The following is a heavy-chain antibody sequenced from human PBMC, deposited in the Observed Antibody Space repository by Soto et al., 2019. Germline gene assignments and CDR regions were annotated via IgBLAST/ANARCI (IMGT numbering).Heavy chain of an antibody. J-gene: IGHJ6*02. CDR2: THDSGTA. CDR1: GGSIRGSPYY. V-gene: IGHV4-39*01. CDR3: ARHATPHEGYYGMDV. Sequence: SETLSLTCTVSGGSIRGSPYYWGWIRQPPGKGLEWIGTTHDSGTAYYNPSLKSRVTTSVDTSKNQFSLKLTSVTAADTAVYYSARHATPHEGYYGMDVWGQGTTVTVSS.